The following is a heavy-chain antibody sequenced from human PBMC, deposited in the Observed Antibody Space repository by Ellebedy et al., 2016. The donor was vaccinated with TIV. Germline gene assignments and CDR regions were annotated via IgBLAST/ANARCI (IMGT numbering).Heavy chain of an antibody. CDR1: GFSFSTYA. CDR3: ARYDFWSGRREFFQH. J-gene: IGHJ1*01. V-gene: IGHV3-23*01. Sequence: GESLKISCAASGFSFSTYAMAWVRQAPGKGLEWLSAIGSRSEYKFYTDSVKGRFTIARDNSKNTLWLQMNSLRAEDTAVYYCARYDFWSGRREFFQHWGQGTLIIVSS. CDR2: IGSRSEYK. D-gene: IGHD3-3*01.